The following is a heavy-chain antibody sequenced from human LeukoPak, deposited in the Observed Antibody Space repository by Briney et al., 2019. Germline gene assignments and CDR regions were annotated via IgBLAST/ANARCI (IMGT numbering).Heavy chain of an antibody. Sequence: PGGSLRLSCAASGFTFTSYAMSWVRQTPGKGLEWVSGISGSGASAYYADSVTGRFTISRDNSKNTVYLQMNSLRAEDTAVYYCARAQYCSGGSCYSGTLGSWGQGTLVTVSS. CDR3: ARAQYCSGGSCYSGTLGS. CDR1: GFTFTSYA. V-gene: IGHV3-23*01. J-gene: IGHJ5*02. CDR2: ISGSGASA. D-gene: IGHD2-15*01.